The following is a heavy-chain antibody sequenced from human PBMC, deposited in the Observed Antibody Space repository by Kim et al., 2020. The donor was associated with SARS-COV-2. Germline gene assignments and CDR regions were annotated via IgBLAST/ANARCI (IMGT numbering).Heavy chain of an antibody. CDR2: INPSSGNT. CDR3: ARVGRDSCSWFAP. D-gene: IGHD6-13*01. Sequence: ASVKVSCKASGYTFDTYSIYWVRQAPGQGLEWMGLINPSSGNTRYAQNFQGRVTMTRDTSTSTAYMELSSLRSKDTAVYYCARVGRDSCSWFAPWG. CDR1: GYTFDTYS. J-gene: IGHJ5*02. V-gene: IGHV1-46*02.